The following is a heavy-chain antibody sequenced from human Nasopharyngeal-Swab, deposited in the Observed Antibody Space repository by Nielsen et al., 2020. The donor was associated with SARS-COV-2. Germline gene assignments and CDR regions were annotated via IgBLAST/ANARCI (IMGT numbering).Heavy chain of an antibody. Sequence: GGSLRLSVAALGFIFRTSEMNWVRQAPGKGLEWVSSLSRSGGTKYYADSVKGRFTISRDNAQNSVYRQMNGLRVEDTAVYYCTREVGSSWHDWGQGTLVTVSS. J-gene: IGHJ4*02. V-gene: IGHV3-48*03. CDR2: LSRSGGTK. CDR3: TREVGSSWHD. CDR1: GFIFRTSE. D-gene: IGHD6-13*01.